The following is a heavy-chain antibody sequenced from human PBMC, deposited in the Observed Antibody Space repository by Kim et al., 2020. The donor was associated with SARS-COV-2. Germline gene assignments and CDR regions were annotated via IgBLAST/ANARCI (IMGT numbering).Heavy chain of an antibody. CDR3: AREDYDILTGYYRWFDP. V-gene: IGHV3-21*01. Sequence: GGSLRLSCAASGFTFSSYSMNWVRQAPGKGLEWVSSISSSSSYIYYADSVKGRFTISRDNAKNSLYLQMNSLRAEDTAVYYCAREDYDILTGYYRWFDPWGQGTLVTVSS. D-gene: IGHD3-9*01. CDR2: ISSSSSYI. J-gene: IGHJ5*02. CDR1: GFTFSSYS.